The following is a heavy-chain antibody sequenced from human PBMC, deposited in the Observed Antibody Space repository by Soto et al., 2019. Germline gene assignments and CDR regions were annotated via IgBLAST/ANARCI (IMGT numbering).Heavy chain of an antibody. J-gene: IGHJ4*02. Sequence: QVQLQQWGAGLLKPSETLSLTCAVYGGSFSGYYWSWIRQPPGKGLEWIGEINHSGSTNYNPSLKSRVPISVDTSKHPFSRKLRSVTAADTAVYYCAGASQPRVVTPGYWGQGTLVTVSS. V-gene: IGHV4-34*01. CDR1: GGSFSGYY. D-gene: IGHD3-3*01. CDR3: AGASQPRVVTPGY. CDR2: INHSGST.